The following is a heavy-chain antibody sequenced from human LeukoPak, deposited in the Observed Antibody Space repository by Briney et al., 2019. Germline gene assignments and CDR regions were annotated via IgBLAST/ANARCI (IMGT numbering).Heavy chain of an antibody. CDR2: ISAYNGNT. J-gene: IGHJ4*02. CDR1: GYTFTSYG. CDR3: ARDYEGGGSGSYSGY. V-gene: IGHV1-18*01. Sequence: ASVKVSCKASGYTFTSYGISWVRQAPGQGLEWMGWISAYNGNTNYAQKLQGRVTMTTDTSTSTAYMELRSLRSDDTAVYYCARDYEGGGSGSYSGYWGQGTLVTVSS. D-gene: IGHD3-10*01.